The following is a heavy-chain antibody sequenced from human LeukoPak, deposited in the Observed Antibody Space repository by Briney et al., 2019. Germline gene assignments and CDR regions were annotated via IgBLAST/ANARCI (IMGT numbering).Heavy chain of an antibody. Sequence: HSGGSLRLSCAASGFTFSSYAMSWVRQAPGKGLEWVSAISGSGGSTYYADSVKGRFTISRDNSKNTLYLQMNSLRAEDTAVYYCAKDRTQNYYDSSGYYTHWGQGTLVTVSS. CDR2: ISGSGGST. CDR3: AKDRTQNYYDSSGYYTH. CDR1: GFTFSSYA. J-gene: IGHJ4*02. D-gene: IGHD3-22*01. V-gene: IGHV3-23*01.